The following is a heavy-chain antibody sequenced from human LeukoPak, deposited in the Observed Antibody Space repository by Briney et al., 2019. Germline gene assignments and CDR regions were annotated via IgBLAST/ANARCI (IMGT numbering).Heavy chain of an antibody. CDR1: GYTFASYG. Sequence: GASVKVSCKASGYTFASYGIHWVRQAPGQGLEWMGWINAGSDNTKYSQKFQGRVTITRDTPASTVYMELSSLRSEDTAVYYCARANYGSGTRWLDPWGQGTLVIVSS. D-gene: IGHD3-10*01. V-gene: IGHV1-3*01. CDR3: ARANYGSGTRWLDP. CDR2: INAGSDNT. J-gene: IGHJ5*02.